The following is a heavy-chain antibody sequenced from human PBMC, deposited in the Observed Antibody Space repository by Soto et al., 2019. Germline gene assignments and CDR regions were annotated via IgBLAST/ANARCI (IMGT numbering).Heavy chain of an antibody. D-gene: IGHD2-2*01. J-gene: IGHJ6*02. V-gene: IGHV1-18*01. Sequence: QVQLVQSGAEVKKPGASVKVSCKASGYTFTSYGISWVRQAPGQGLEWMGWISAYNGNTNYAQKLQGRVTMTTDTATSTAYMELRSLRSDDTAVYYCARDIVVVPAAKRDGMDVWGQGTTVTVAS. CDR3: ARDIVVVPAAKRDGMDV. CDR1: GYTFTSYG. CDR2: ISAYNGNT.